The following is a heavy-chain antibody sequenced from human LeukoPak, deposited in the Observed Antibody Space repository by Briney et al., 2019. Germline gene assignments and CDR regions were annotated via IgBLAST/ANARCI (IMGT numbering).Heavy chain of an antibody. CDR1: GYIFTGSY. Sequence: ASVKVSCKASGYIFTGSYIHWVRQAPRQGLEWMGWINPNSGGTNRAQKFQGSVTLTGDTSTNTAYMELIRLNSNDTAVYYCARALSSLRLYYFDSWGQATLVTVSS. J-gene: IGHJ4*02. CDR2: INPNSGGT. CDR3: ARALSSLRLYYFDS. V-gene: IGHV1-2*02. D-gene: IGHD6-6*01.